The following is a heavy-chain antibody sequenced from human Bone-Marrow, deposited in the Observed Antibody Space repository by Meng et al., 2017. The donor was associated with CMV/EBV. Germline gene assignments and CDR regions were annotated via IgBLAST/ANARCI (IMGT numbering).Heavy chain of an antibody. CDR3: ARHPYSSGWYQQDYFDY. J-gene: IGHJ4*02. V-gene: IGHV4-39*01. Sequence: SETLSLTCTVSGGSISSSSYSWGWIRQPPGKGLQWIGSMYYSGSTYYNPSPKSRVTMSVDTSKNQISLKLSSVTAADTAVYDCARHPYSSGWYQQDYFDYWGQGTLVTVSS. CDR1: GGSISSSSYS. D-gene: IGHD6-19*01. CDR2: MYYSGST.